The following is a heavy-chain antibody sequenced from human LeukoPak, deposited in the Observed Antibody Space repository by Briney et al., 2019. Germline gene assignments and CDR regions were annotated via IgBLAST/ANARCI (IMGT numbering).Heavy chain of an antibody. CDR2: MNPNSGNT. D-gene: IGHD6-19*01. V-gene: IGHV1-8*03. Sequence: GASVKVSCKASGYTFTSYDINWVRQATGQGLEWMGWMNPNSGNTGYAQKFQGRVTITRNTSISTAYMELSSLRSEDTAVYYCARGGFSSGSSFYYYYYMDVWGKGTTVTVSS. CDR1: GYTFTSYD. CDR3: ARGGFSSGSSFYYYYYMDV. J-gene: IGHJ6*03.